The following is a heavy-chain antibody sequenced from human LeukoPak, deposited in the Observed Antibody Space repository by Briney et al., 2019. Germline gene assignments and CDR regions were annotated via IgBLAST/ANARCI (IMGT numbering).Heavy chain of an antibody. CDR3: TTAKYGTLFDF. D-gene: IGHD1-26*01. CDR2: IKSETDGGTT. V-gene: IGHV3-15*01. Sequence: GGALRLSCAPSGFTFSNAYMNWVRQAPGKGLEWVGRIKSETDGGTTDYAAPVEDRFIISRDDSNNTVYLQMNSLKSEDTAVYYCTTAKYGTLFDFWGLGTLVTVSS. J-gene: IGHJ4*02. CDR1: GFTFSNAY.